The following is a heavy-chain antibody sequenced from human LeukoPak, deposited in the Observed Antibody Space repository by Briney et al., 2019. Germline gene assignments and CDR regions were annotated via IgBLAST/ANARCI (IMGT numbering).Heavy chain of an antibody. CDR2: INAGNGNT. V-gene: IGHV1-3*01. J-gene: IGHJ4*02. CDR1: GNTFTSYA. Sequence: GASVKVSCKASGNTFTSYAIHWVRQAPGQRLEWMGWINAGNGNTKYSQKFQGRVTITRDTSASTAYMELSSLRSEDTAVYYCARVGGFKYSYGSDYFDYWGQGTLVTVSS. CDR3: ARVGGFKYSYGSDYFDY. D-gene: IGHD5-18*01.